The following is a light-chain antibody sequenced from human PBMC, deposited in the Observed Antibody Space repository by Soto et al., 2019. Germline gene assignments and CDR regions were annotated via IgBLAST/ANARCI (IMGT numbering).Light chain of an antibody. J-gene: IGKJ2*01. V-gene: IGKV1-5*03. Sequence: DIQMTQSPSTLSASVGDRVAITCRASQSISTWLAWYQHKPGKAPKLLIYEASTLESEVPSRFSGSGSGTDFPLTINSLQPDDFATYYCQQYNTYPHTFGQGTKLETK. CDR1: QSISTW. CDR2: EAS. CDR3: QQYNTYPHT.